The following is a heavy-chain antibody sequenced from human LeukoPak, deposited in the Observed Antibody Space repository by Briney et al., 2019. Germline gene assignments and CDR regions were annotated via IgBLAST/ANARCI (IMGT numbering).Heavy chain of an antibody. J-gene: IGHJ4*02. Sequence: GGSLRLSCAASGFIFSDYYMSWIRQAPGKRLEWVSYISGTSSFTNYADSVKGRFTISRDNAKNSLYLQMNSLRAEDTAVYYCARGSPSGYWGQGTLVTVSS. CDR1: GFIFSDYY. CDR2: ISGTSSFT. D-gene: IGHD6-25*01. V-gene: IGHV3-11*06. CDR3: ARGSPSGY.